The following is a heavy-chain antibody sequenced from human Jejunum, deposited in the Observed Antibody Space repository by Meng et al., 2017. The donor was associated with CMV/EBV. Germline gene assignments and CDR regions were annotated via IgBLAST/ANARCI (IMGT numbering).Heavy chain of an antibody. V-gene: IGHV4-4*07. CDR3: TRDLHH. CDR1: GVSISTYY. CDR2: IQASGNT. J-gene: IGHJ4*02. Sequence: QVQLQESGPGLVKPSETLSLTCTVSGVSISTYYWSWIRQSAGKGLEWIGHIQASGNTHYNPSMKSRVSMSIDTSKNQFSLKLMSVTAADTVMYFCTRDLHHWGQGTLVTVSS.